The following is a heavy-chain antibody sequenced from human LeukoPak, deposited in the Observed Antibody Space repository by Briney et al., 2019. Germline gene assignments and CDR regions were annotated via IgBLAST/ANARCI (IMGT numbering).Heavy chain of an antibody. V-gene: IGHV3-48*03. J-gene: IGHJ4*02. CDR1: GFTFSSYE. CDR2: ISSSGSTI. CDR3: ARGPSGGNNLWMDY. D-gene: IGHD1-20*01. Sequence: GGSLRLSCAASGFTFSSYEMNWVRQAPGKGLEWVSYISSSGSTIYYADSVKGRFTISRDNAKNSLYLQMNSLRAEDTAVYYCARGPSGGNNLWMDYWGQGTLVTVSS.